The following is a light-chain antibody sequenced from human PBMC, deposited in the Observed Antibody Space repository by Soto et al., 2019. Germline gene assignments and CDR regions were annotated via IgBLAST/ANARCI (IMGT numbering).Light chain of an antibody. J-gene: IGLJ6*01. CDR1: NTDVGGYNY. V-gene: IGLV2-14*01. Sequence: QSVLTQPASVSGSPGQAITVSCTGTNTDVGGYNYVFWYQHRPGKAPRLMIYEVRNRLSGVSNRFSGSKSGNTASLTISGLQSEDEADYYCTSYTPTGALVFGSGTKLTVL. CDR2: EVR. CDR3: TSYTPTGALV.